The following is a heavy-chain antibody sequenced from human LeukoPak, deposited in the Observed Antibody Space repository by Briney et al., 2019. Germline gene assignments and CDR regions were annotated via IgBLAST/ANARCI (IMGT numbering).Heavy chain of an antibody. CDR1: RGSISSYY. CDR2: IYYSGST. CDR3: ARPEVGYRFGELSY. Sequence: SETLSLTCTVSRGSISSYYWSWIRQPPGKGLEWIGYIYYSGSTNYNPSLKSRVTISVDTSKNQFSLKLSSVTAADTAVYYCARPEVGYRFGELSYWGQGTLVTVSS. J-gene: IGHJ4*02. V-gene: IGHV4-59*08. D-gene: IGHD3-10*01.